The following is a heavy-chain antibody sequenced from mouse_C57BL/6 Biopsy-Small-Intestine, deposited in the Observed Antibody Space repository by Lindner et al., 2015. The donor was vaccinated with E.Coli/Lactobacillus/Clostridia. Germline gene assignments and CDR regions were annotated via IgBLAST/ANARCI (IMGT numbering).Heavy chain of an antibody. D-gene: IGHD2-2*01. Sequence: SVKVPCKASGYTFTNYAIHWVRQAPGQGLEWMGWINAGNGNTKSSQKFQGRVTITRDTSASTAYMELSGLRSEDTAVYYCAKKPLGYTYGYDYWGQGTLVTVS. CDR2: INAGNGNT. J-gene: IGHJ4*01. CDR3: AKKPLGYTYGYDY. CDR1: GYTFTNYA. V-gene: IGHV1-84*02.